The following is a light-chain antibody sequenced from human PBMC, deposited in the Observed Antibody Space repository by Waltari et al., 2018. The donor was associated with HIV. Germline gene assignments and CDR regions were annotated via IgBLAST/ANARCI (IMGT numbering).Light chain of an antibody. J-gene: IGLJ2*01. Sequence: QSALTQPASVSGSPGQSITISCTGTSNDIGGYNFVSWYHHHPRKAPKLMISEVSKRPSGVAERFSGSKSGNTASLTISGLQAEDEADYYCSSYTSSNTLIFGGGTRLTVL. CDR1: SNDIGGYNF. CDR3: SSYTSSNTLI. V-gene: IGLV2-14*01. CDR2: EVS.